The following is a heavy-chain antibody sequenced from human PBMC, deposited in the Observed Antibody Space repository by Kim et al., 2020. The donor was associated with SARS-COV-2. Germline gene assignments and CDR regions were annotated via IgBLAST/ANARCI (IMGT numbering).Heavy chain of an antibody. D-gene: IGHD3-10*01. J-gene: IGHJ4*02. V-gene: IGHV3-23*01. CDR1: GFTFSSYA. CDR2: ISGSGGST. Sequence: GGSLRLSCAASGFTFSSYAMSWVRQAPGKGLEWVSAISGSGGSTYYADSVKGRFTISRDNSKNTLYLQMNSLRAEDTAVYYCAKDEDSGIWFGELFAKPPTYFDYWGQGTLVTVSS. CDR3: AKDEDSGIWFGELFAKPPTYFDY.